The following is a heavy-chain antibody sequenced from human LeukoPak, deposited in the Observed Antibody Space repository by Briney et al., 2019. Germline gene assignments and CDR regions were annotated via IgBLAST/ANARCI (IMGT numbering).Heavy chain of an antibody. CDR1: GYTLTELS. V-gene: IGHV1-24*01. CDR2: FDPEDGET. D-gene: IGHD3-10*01. Sequence: ASVKVSYKVSGYTLTELSMHWVRQAPGKGLEWMGGFDPEDGETIYAQKFQGRVTMTEDTSTDTAYMELSSLRSEDTAVYYCATAKRSFGELLYFGYWGQGTLVTVSS. J-gene: IGHJ4*02. CDR3: ATAKRSFGELLYFGY.